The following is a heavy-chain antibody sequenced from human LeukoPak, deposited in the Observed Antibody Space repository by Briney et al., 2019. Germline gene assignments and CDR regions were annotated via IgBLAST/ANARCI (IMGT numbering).Heavy chain of an antibody. CDR3: ARSLGELSLYFDY. CDR1: GFTFSSYA. V-gene: IGHV3-30-3*01. D-gene: IGHD3-16*02. CDR2: ISYDGSNK. J-gene: IGHJ4*02. Sequence: PGRSLRLSCAASGFTFSSYAMHWVRQAPGKGLEWVAVISYDGSNKYYADSVKGRFTISRDNSKNTLYLQMNSLRAEDTAVYYCARSLGELSLYFDYWGQGTLVTVSS.